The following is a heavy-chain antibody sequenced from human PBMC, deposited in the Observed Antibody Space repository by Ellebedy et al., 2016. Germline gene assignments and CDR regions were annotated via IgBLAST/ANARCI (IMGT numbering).Heavy chain of an antibody. CDR2: ISVIGDGT. CDR3: AKDRRGYGSGTFHPLDY. J-gene: IGHJ4*02. D-gene: IGHD3-10*01. CDR1: GFLPNSYA. Sequence: GGSLRPSXVFSGFLPNSYAMTWVRQTPGKGLDWVSAISVIGDGTSYVESVKGRFIISRDNSKNTIYLQMNSLRADDTAVYYCAKDRRGYGSGTFHPLDYWGQGTLVTVSS. V-gene: IGHV3-23*01.